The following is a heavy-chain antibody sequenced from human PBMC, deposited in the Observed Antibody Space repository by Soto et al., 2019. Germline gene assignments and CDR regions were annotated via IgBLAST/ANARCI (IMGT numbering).Heavy chain of an antibody. CDR1: GFTFGSYP. D-gene: IGHD6-13*01. Sequence: EVQLVESGGGLVQPGGSLRLSCAGSGFTFGSYPMHWVRQAPGKGLEYVSAISTNGDSTFYANSVKGRFTISRDNSKNTLYLQMGSLRAEDMGVYYCAREGMSRPRWVFDYWGQGTLVTASS. V-gene: IGHV3-64*01. CDR2: ISTNGDST. CDR3: AREGMSRPRWVFDY. J-gene: IGHJ4*02.